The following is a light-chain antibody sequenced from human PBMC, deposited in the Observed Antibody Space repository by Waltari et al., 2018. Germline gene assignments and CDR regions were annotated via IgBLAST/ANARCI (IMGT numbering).Light chain of an antibody. CDR2: WAS. CDR1: QTLFYSSNNKNY. Sequence: DIVMTQSPDSLAVSLGEGATINRKSSQTLFYSSNNKNYLAWYQLKPGQPPKLLIFWASTRESGVPDRFSGSGSATDFTLTIDTLQAEDVAVYYCQQYYTTPTFGQGTKVEIK. J-gene: IGKJ1*01. CDR3: QQYYTTPT. V-gene: IGKV4-1*01.